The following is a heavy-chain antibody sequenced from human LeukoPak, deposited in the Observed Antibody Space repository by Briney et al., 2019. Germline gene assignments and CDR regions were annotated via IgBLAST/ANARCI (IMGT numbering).Heavy chain of an antibody. V-gene: IGHV3-13*01. Sequence: GGSLRLSCAASGFTFSSYAMHWVRQGTGKGLEWVSAIGAAGDTYYPGSVKGRFTISRENAKNSLYLQMNSLRAEDTALYYCAKGPDLQLGLYYWGQGTLVTVSS. CDR2: IGAAGDT. D-gene: IGHD1-1*01. CDR1: GFTFSSYA. CDR3: AKGPDLQLGLYY. J-gene: IGHJ4*02.